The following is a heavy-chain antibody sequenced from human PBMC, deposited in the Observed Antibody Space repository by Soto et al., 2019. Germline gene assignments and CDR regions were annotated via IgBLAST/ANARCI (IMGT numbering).Heavy chain of an antibody. CDR2: ISYGGTT. D-gene: IGHD5-12*01. Sequence: QLQLQESGPGLAKPSETLSLTCAVSGVSINTVTNYWGWIRQPPGEGPEWIGAISYGGTTYYDPSLERRRTISLDTSKNPFSWRLSSVTAADTAVYYCARHRYDSGYDSAQGIDIWGQGTMVTVSS. CDR1: GVSINTVTNY. CDR3: ARHRYDSGYDSAQGIDI. V-gene: IGHV4-39*01. J-gene: IGHJ3*02.